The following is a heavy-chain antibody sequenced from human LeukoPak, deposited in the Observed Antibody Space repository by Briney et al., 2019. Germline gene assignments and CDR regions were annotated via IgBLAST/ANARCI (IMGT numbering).Heavy chain of an antibody. V-gene: IGHV3-21*01. Sequence: PGGSLRLSCAASGFTFSSYSMNWVRQAPGKGLEWVSSISSSSSYICYADSVKGRFTISRDNAKNSLYLQMNSLRAEDTAVYYCARDQNEGYCSSTSCYNDYGMDVWGQGTTVTVSS. J-gene: IGHJ6*02. CDR1: GFTFSSYS. D-gene: IGHD2-2*02. CDR3: ARDQNEGYCSSTSCYNDYGMDV. CDR2: ISSSSSYI.